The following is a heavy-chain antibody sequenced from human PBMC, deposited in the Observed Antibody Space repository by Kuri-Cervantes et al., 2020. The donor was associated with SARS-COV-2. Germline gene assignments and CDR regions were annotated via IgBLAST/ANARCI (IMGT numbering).Heavy chain of an antibody. D-gene: IGHD5-12*01. CDR2: VHYNGNT. Sequence: GSLRPPRTASGRSISSSYFWGWIRQPPGKGLEWIGSVHYNGNTYHNPSLKSRLTISVDTSKNQFSLNLSSVTAADTAVYYCARLPLLDLSGYSPAGYPWFDPWGLGTLVTVSS. CDR1: GRSISSSYF. V-gene: IGHV4-39*01. CDR3: ARLPLLDLSGYSPAGYPWFDP. J-gene: IGHJ5*02.